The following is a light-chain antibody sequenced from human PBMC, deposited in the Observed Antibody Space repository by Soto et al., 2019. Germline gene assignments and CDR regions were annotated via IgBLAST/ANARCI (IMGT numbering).Light chain of an antibody. J-gene: IGKJ4*01. CDR1: QSVSRY. Sequence: EIVLTQSPATLSLSPGERATLSCRASQSVSRYLAWYQQKPGQAPRLLIYDASNRATGTPARFSGSGSGTDFTLTISRLEPEDFAVYYCQQRSNWPPLTFGGGTKVEIK. V-gene: IGKV3-11*01. CDR3: QQRSNWPPLT. CDR2: DAS.